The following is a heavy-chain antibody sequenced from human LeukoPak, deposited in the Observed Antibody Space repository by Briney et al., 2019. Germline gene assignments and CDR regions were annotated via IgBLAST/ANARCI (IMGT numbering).Heavy chain of an antibody. V-gene: IGHV3-33*01. J-gene: IGHJ4*02. Sequence: GGSLRLSCAASGFTFSSYGMHWVRQAPGKGLEWVAVIWYDGSNKYYADSVKGRFTISRDNSKNTLYLQMNSLRAEDTAVYYCASVDTAMVDFDYWGQGTLVTVSS. CDR3: ASVDTAMVDFDY. CDR1: GFTFSSYG. D-gene: IGHD5-18*01. CDR2: IWYDGSNK.